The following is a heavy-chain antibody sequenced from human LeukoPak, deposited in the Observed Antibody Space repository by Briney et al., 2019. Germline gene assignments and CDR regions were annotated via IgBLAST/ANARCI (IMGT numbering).Heavy chain of an antibody. J-gene: IGHJ5*02. Sequence: SETLSLTCTVSGGSISSSNYYWSWIRQPPGKGLELIGYIYYTGSTNYNPSLKSRVTISVDTSKNQFSLKLTSVTAADTAVYYCARYCSTTTCYSPWFDPWGQGTLVTVSS. V-gene: IGHV4-61*05. CDR2: IYYTGST. D-gene: IGHD2-2*01. CDR3: ARYCSTTTCYSPWFDP. CDR1: GGSISSSNYY.